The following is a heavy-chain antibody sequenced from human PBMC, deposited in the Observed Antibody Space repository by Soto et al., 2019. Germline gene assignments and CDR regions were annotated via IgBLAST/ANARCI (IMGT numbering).Heavy chain of an antibody. Sequence: ASLRLSCAASGFTVSSNYMSWVRQAPGKGLEWVSVIYAGGKTHYADSVEGRFTISRDNSNNMLYLQMNSLRAEDTAVYYCVREKVTMVVGFYYFDYWGQGTRVTVSS. CDR3: VREKVTMVVGFYYFDY. V-gene: IGHV3-66*01. J-gene: IGHJ4*02. CDR2: IYAGGKT. D-gene: IGHD3-22*01. CDR1: GFTVSSNY.